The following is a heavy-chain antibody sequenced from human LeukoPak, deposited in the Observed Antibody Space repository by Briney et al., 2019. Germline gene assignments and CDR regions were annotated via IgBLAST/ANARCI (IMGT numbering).Heavy chain of an antibody. CDR3: ARALRGRRDYYYMDV. J-gene: IGHJ6*03. V-gene: IGHV4-34*01. D-gene: IGHD3-10*01. CDR1: GGSFSGYY. Sequence: PSETLSLTCAVYGGSFSGYYWSWIHQPPGKGLEWIGEINHSGSTNYNPSLKSRVTISVDTSKNQFSLKLSSVTAADTAVYYCARALRGRRDYYYMDVWGKGTTVTVSS. CDR2: INHSGST.